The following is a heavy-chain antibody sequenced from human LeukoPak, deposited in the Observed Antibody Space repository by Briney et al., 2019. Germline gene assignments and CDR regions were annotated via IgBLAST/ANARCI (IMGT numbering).Heavy chain of an antibody. V-gene: IGHV3-74*01. CDR2: INNDGRGT. CDR1: GFTFSTYW. D-gene: IGHD3-3*01. CDR3: ARGNYDFSN. Sequence: PGGSLRLSCVAPGFTFSTYWMHWVRQAPGKGLGWVSRINNDGRGTNSADSVKGRFTISRDNAKNTLYLQMNSLRAEDTALYYCARGNYDFSNWGQGTLVTVSS. J-gene: IGHJ4*02.